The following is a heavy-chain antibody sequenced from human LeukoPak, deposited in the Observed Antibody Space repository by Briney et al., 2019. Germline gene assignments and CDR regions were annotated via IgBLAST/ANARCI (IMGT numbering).Heavy chain of an antibody. CDR3: ARGDYSDSGSYYHDAFDI. CDR2: ISWNSGSI. Sequence: SLRLSCAASGFTFDDYAMHWVRQAPGKGLEWVSGISWNSGSIGYADSVKGRLTIARDNAKNSLFLQMNSLRAEDTAVYYCARGDYSDSGSYYHDAFDIWGQGTMVTVSS. CDR1: GFTFDDYA. D-gene: IGHD3-10*01. J-gene: IGHJ3*02. V-gene: IGHV3-9*01.